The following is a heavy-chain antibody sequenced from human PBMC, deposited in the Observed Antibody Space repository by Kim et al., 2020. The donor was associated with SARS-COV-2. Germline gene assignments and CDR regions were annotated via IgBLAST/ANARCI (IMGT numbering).Heavy chain of an antibody. CDR1: GGTFSSYA. CDR3: ARALGLGYCSSTSCLIHNSKN. D-gene: IGHD2-2*01. J-gene: IGHJ4*02. CDR2: IIPIFGTA. V-gene: IGHV1-69*13. Sequence: SVKVSCKASGGTFSSYAISWVRQAPGQGLEWMGGIIPIFGTANYAQKFQGRVTITADESTSTAYMELSSLRSEDTAVYYCARALGLGYCSSTSCLIHNSKNWGQGTLVTVSS.